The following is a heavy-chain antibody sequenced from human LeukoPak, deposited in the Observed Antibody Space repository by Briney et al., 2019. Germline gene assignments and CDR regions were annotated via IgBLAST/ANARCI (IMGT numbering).Heavy chain of an antibody. Sequence: GGSLRLPCAASGFTFSSYEMNWVSQAPGKGLEWVSYISSSGSTIYYADSVKGRFTISRDNAKNTLYLQMNSLRAEDTAVYYCARDPRGGTLDYWGQGTLVTVSS. D-gene: IGHD3-10*01. CDR1: GFTFSSYE. V-gene: IGHV3-48*03. CDR3: ARDPRGGTLDY. J-gene: IGHJ4*02. CDR2: ISSSGSTI.